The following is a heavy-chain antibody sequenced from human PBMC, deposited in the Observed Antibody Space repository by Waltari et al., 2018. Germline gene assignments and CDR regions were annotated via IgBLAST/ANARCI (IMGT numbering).Heavy chain of an antibody. D-gene: IGHD1-1*01. CDR2: TYYRSKWYN. Sequence: QAQLQQSGPGLVKPSQTLSLTCAISGDSVSSTTAAWNWIRQSPSRGLEWLGRTYYRSKWYNEYAVSVKSRITVNPDTSKNQFSLQLNSVIPDDTAVYYCARGTMRTWPYAFDIWGQGTTVTVSS. CDR1: GDSVSSTTAA. V-gene: IGHV6-1*01. CDR3: ARGTMRTWPYAFDI. J-gene: IGHJ3*02.